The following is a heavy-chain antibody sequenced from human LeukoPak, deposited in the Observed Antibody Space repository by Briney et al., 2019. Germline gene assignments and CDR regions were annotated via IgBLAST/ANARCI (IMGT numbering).Heavy chain of an antibody. D-gene: IGHD3-10*01. CDR3: AKERLWSPDAFDI. Sequence: GGFLRLSCAASGFTFSSYWMSWVRQAPGKGLEWVANIKQDGSEKYYVDSVKGRFTISRDNSKNTLYLQMNSLRAEDTAVYYCAKERLWSPDAFDIWGQGTMVTVSS. J-gene: IGHJ3*02. CDR2: IKQDGSEK. CDR1: GFTFSSYW. V-gene: IGHV3-7*01.